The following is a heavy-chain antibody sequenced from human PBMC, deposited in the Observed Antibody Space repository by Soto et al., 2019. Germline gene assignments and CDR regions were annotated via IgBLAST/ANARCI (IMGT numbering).Heavy chain of an antibody. V-gene: IGHV3-53*04. CDR1: GFTVSSNY. J-gene: IGHJ4*02. CDR3: ARGPTPGLAGSSDY. CDR2: IYSGGST. D-gene: IGHD1-26*01. Sequence: EVQLVESGGGLVQPGGSLRLSCAASGFTVSSNYMSWVRQAPGKGLEWVSVIYSGGSTYYADSVKGRFTISRHNSKNTLYLQMNSLRAEDTAVYYCARGPTPGLAGSSDYWGQGTLVTVSS.